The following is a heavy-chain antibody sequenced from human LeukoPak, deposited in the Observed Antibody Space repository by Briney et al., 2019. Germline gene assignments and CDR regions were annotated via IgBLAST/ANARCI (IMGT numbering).Heavy chain of an antibody. D-gene: IGHD3-16*01. Sequence: PGTSLRLSCAASGFTFSSYGMHWVRQAPGKGLERVALIWYDEINTYYAVSVKGRFTISRDNSKNTLYLQMNSLRAEDTAVYYCAKDTRRGGGSPSRGPGAFDIWGQGTMVTVSS. J-gene: IGHJ3*02. CDR1: GFTFSSYG. CDR3: AKDTRRGGGSPSRGPGAFDI. V-gene: IGHV3-33*06. CDR2: IWYDEINT.